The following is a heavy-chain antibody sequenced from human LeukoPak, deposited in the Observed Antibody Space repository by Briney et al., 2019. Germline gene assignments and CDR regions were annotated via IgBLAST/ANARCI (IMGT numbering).Heavy chain of an antibody. CDR1: GGSISSGDYY. CDR3: ARETTMGAFDY. V-gene: IGHV4-30-4*01. J-gene: IGHJ4*02. CDR2: IYYSGST. D-gene: IGHD3-10*01. Sequence: PSETLSLTCGVSGGSISSGDYYWSWIRQPPGKGLEWIGYIYYSGSTYYNPSLKSRVTISVDASKNQFSLKLSSVTAADTAVYYCARETTMGAFDYWGQGTLVTVSS.